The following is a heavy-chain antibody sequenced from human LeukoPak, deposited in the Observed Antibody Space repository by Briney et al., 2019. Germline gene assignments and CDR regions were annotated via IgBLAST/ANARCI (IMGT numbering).Heavy chain of an antibody. Sequence: ASVKVSCKASGYTFTGYYMHWVRQAPGQGLEWMGWINPNSGGTGYAQQFQDRVSMTRDTSISTAYLELSRLRSDDTALYYCAKLWSVYSYYDSWGQGTLVTVSS. CDR2: INPNSGGT. CDR1: GYTFTGYY. CDR3: AKLWSVYSYYDS. J-gene: IGHJ4*02. V-gene: IGHV1-2*02. D-gene: IGHD4-11*01.